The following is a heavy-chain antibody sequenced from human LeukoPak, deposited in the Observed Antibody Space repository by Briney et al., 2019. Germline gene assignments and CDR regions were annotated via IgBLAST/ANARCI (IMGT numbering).Heavy chain of an antibody. CDR3: ARARYYDFWSGYPAHDAFDI. D-gene: IGHD3-3*01. V-gene: IGHV5-51*01. CDR2: IYPGDSDT. CDR1: EYSFINYW. J-gene: IGHJ3*02. Sequence: GESLKISCKASEYSFINYWIGWVRQMPGKGLEWMGIIYPGDSDTRYSPSFQGQVTISADKSISTAYLQWSSLKASDTAMYYCARARYYDFWSGYPAHDAFDIWGQGTMVTVSS.